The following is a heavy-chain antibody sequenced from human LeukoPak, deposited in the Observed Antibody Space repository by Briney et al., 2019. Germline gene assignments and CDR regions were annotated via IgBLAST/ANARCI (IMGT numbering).Heavy chain of an antibody. CDR1: GGSISSYH. D-gene: IGHD6-6*01. CDR2: IYASGNT. Sequence: SETLSLTCTVSGGSISSYHWSWIRQPAGKGLEWIGRIYASGNTNYNPSLKSRVTMSVDASKNQFSLKLTSLTATDTAVYYCARIGYSSSSFDFWGQGTLVTVSS. J-gene: IGHJ4*02. V-gene: IGHV4-4*07. CDR3: ARIGYSSSSFDF.